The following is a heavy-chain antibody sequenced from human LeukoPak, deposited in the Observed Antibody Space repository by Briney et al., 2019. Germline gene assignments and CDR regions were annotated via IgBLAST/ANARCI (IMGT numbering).Heavy chain of an antibody. CDR1: GFTFSSYE. V-gene: IGHV3-48*03. J-gene: IGHJ4*02. Sequence: GGSLRLSCAASGFTFSSYEMNWVRQAPGKGLEWVSYISSSGSTIYYADSVKGRFTISRDNAKNSLYLQMNSLRAEDAAVYYCARGVGSGHDYWGQGTLVTVSS. D-gene: IGHD6-19*01. CDR3: ARGVGSGHDY. CDR2: ISSSGSTI.